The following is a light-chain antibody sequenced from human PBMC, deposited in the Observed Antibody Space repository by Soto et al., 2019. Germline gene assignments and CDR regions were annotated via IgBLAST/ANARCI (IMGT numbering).Light chain of an antibody. Sequence: EIVMTQSPATLSVSPGERATLSCTASQSADSNLAWYQQKPGQAPRLLIYAASTRATGIPARFSGSGSGTDFTLTISSLQSEDFAVYYCQQYNNWPTWTFGQGTKVDIK. CDR3: QQYNNWPTWT. J-gene: IGKJ1*01. CDR1: QSADSN. CDR2: AAS. V-gene: IGKV3-15*01.